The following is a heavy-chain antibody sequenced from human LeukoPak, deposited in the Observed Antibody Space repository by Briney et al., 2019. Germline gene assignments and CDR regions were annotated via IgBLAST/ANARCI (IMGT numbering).Heavy chain of an antibody. CDR3: AKDWRIVVV. V-gene: IGHV3-23*01. J-gene: IGHJ4*02. D-gene: IGHD3-22*01. CDR2: ISGSGGTT. CDR1: GFTFSIYA. Sequence: GGSLRLSCAASGFTFSIYAMSWVRQTPGKGLEWVSAISGSGGTTYYADSMKGRFTISRDNSKNTLYLQLNSLRAEDTALYYCAKDWRIVVVGGQGTLVTVSS.